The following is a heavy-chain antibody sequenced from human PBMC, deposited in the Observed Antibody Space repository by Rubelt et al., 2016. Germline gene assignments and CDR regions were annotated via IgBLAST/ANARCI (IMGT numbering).Heavy chain of an antibody. Sequence: QVQLQESGPGLVKHSETLSLTCTVSGGSISSYYWNWIRQPPGKGLEWIGNIHYRGSNNYSPSLKSRVTISGETSKNRFTRQLTSGTAADTVVYYCVRANYFDYWGQGTLVTVSS. CDR2: IHYRGSN. V-gene: IGHV4-59*01. CDR1: GGSISSYY. CDR3: VRANYFDY. J-gene: IGHJ4*02.